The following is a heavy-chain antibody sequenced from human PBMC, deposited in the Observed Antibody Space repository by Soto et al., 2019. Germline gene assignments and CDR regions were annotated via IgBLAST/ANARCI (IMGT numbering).Heavy chain of an antibody. CDR1: GYSFTSNW. CDR2: IYPGDSDT. V-gene: IGHV5-51*01. Sequence: EVQLVQSGAEVKKPGESLKISCKGSGYSFTSNWIGWVRQLPGKGLEWMGIIYPGDSDTRYSPSFQAQVTISADKSISTAYLQWSSLKASDSAIYYCARSLYYDSTTHSPGWYFDLWGRGTLVTVSS. D-gene: IGHD3-22*01. J-gene: IGHJ2*01. CDR3: ARSLYYDSTTHSPGWYFDL.